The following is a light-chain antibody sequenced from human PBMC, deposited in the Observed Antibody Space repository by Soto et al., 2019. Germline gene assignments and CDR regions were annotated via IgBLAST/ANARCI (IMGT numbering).Light chain of an antibody. CDR2: GNS. V-gene: IGLV1-40*01. Sequence: QSVLTQPPSVSGAPGQRVTISCTGSSSNIGAGYDVHWYQQLPGTAPKLLIYGNSNRPSGVPDRFSGSKSGTSASLAITGLQAEDEADYYCCSYAGSDTHYVFGTGTKVTVL. CDR1: SSNIGAGYD. J-gene: IGLJ1*01. CDR3: CSYAGSDTHYV.